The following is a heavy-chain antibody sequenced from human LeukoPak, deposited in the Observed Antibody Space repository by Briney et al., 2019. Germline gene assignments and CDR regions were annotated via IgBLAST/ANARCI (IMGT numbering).Heavy chain of an antibody. J-gene: IGHJ4*02. D-gene: IGHD3-22*01. Sequence: SETLSLTCTVSGGSTSSSSYYWGWIRQPPGKGLEWIVSIYYSGSTYYNPSLKSRVTISVDTSKNQFSLNLSSVTAADTAVYYCARLYYDSSGYYQICYFDYWGQGTLVTVSS. CDR1: GGSTSSSSYY. CDR2: IYYSGST. CDR3: ARLYYDSSGYYQICYFDY. V-gene: IGHV4-39*01.